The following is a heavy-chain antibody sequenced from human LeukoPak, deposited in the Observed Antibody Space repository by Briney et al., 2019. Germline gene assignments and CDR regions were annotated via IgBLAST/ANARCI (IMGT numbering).Heavy chain of an antibody. CDR2: IYSGGST. D-gene: IGHD3-10*01. CDR3: AGALTGAFDY. J-gene: IGHJ4*02. CDR1: GFTVSSNY. Sequence: GGSLRLSCAASGFTVSSNYMSWVRQAPGKGLEWVSGIYSGGSTDYADSVKGRFTISRDNSKNTLYLQMNSLRAEDTAVYYCAGALTGAFDYWGQGTLVTVSS. V-gene: IGHV3-53*01.